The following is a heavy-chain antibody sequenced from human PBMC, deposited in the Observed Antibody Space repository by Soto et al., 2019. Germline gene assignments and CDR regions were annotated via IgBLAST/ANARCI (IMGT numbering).Heavy chain of an antibody. CDR2: INPNSGGT. J-gene: IGHJ4*02. Sequence: ASVKVSCKASGYTFTGYYMHWVRQAPGQGLEWMGWINPNSGGTNYAQKFQGRVTMTRDTSISTAYMELSRLRSDDTAVYYCAREEMTTVTTMDYWGQGTLVTVS. CDR3: AREEMTTVTTMDY. CDR1: GYTFTGYY. V-gene: IGHV1-2*02. D-gene: IGHD4-17*01.